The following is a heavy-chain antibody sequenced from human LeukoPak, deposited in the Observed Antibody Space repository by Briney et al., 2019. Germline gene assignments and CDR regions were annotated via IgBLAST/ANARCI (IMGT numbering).Heavy chain of an antibody. CDR1: GFTFTIFG. V-gene: IGHV3-48*01. Sequence: GGSLRLSCAASGFTFTIFGLNWVRQAPGKGPEWVSYIDARSGITYYADSVQGRFTISRDNAKESVFLQMNSLGADDTAVYYCARTYDFGRGPPGDAFDNWGPGTLVIVSS. J-gene: IGHJ3*02. CDR2: IDARSGIT. CDR3: ARTYDFGRGPPGDAFDN. D-gene: IGHD3-3*01.